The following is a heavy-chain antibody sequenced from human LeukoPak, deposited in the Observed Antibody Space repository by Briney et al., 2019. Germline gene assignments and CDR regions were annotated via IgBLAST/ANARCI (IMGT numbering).Heavy chain of an antibody. D-gene: IGHD6-6*01. V-gene: IGHV3-21*04. Sequence: GGSLRLSCAASGFTFSSYSMNWVRQAPGKGLEWVSSISSSSNYIYYADSVKGRFTISRDNAKNSLYLQMNSLRGEDTAVYYCSKTYSTSSHYFDYWGQGTLVTVSS. CDR1: GFTFSSYS. J-gene: IGHJ4*02. CDR3: SKTYSTSSHYFDY. CDR2: ISSSSNYI.